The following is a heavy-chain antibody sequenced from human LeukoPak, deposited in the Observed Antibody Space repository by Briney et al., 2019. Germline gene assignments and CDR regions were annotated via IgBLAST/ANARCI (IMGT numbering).Heavy chain of an antibody. CDR3: ARDQLELRSSLFDY. Sequence: SQTLSLTCAISGDSVSSNSAAWNWIRQSPPRGLEWLGRTYYRSKWYNDYAVSVKSRITINPDTSKNQFSLQLNSVTPEDTAVYYCARDQLELRSSLFDYWGQGTLVTVSS. CDR1: GDSVSSNSAA. D-gene: IGHD1-7*01. V-gene: IGHV6-1*01. CDR2: TYYRSKWYN. J-gene: IGHJ4*02.